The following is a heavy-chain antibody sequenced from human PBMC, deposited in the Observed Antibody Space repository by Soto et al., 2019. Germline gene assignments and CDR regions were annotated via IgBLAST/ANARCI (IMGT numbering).Heavy chain of an antibody. Sequence: PSETLSLTCTVSGGSIGSGGYYWSWIRQHPGKGLEWIGYIYYSGSTYYNPSLKSRVTISVDTSKNQFSLKLSSVTAADTAVYYCARRHGAPRHYYGMDVWGQGTTVTVSS. J-gene: IGHJ6*02. CDR2: IYYSGST. D-gene: IGHD4-17*01. V-gene: IGHV4-31*03. CDR1: GGSIGSGGYY. CDR3: ARRHGAPRHYYGMDV.